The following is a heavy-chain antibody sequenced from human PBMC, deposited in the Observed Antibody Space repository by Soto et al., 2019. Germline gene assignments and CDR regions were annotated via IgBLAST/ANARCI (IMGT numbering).Heavy chain of an antibody. V-gene: IGHV1-3*01. Sequence: QVQLVQSGAEVKKPGASVKVSCKASGYTFTSYAMHWVRQAPGQRLEWMGWINAGNGNTKYSQKFQGRVTITRDTSASTAYMELSSLRSEDTAVYYCARRLFCGGGSCPAFFDYWGQGTLVTVSS. J-gene: IGHJ4*02. CDR2: INAGNGNT. CDR1: GYTFTSYA. D-gene: IGHD2-15*01. CDR3: ARRLFCGGGSCPAFFDY.